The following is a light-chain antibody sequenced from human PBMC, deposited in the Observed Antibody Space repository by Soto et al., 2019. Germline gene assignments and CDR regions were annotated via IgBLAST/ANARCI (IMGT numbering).Light chain of an antibody. Sequence: QSALTQPASVSGSPGQSITISCTGTSSDVGGYNYVSWYQQHPGKAPKLMIYEVSNRPSGVSNRFSGSKSGNTASLTISGLQAEDEADYYCSSFAGSGVYVFGTGTKVTVL. V-gene: IGLV2-14*01. CDR2: EVS. CDR1: SSDVGGYNY. CDR3: SSFAGSGVYV. J-gene: IGLJ1*01.